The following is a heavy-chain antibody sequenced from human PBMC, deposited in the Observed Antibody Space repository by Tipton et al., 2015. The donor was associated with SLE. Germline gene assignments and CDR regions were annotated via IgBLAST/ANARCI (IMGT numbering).Heavy chain of an antibody. J-gene: IGHJ4*02. CDR2: IYNSGST. CDR3: ARHVGDYAYLDS. CDR1: GDSTSGYY. V-gene: IGHV4-59*08. Sequence: TLSLTCTVSGDSTSGYYWSWIRQPPGKGLEWIGYIYNSGSTSYNPSLKSRVTISEDTSRQQFSLRLRSLTAADTAVYYCARHVGDYAYLDSWGQGTLVTVSS. D-gene: IGHD4-17*01.